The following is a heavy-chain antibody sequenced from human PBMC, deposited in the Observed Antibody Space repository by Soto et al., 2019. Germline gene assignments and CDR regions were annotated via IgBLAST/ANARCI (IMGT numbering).Heavy chain of an antibody. J-gene: IGHJ4*02. V-gene: IGHV3-7*01. CDR1: GVTFSSYW. D-gene: IGHD3-22*01. CDR3: ARDIDYDSSGFFAY. CDR2: IKQDGSEK. Sequence: GSLRLSCAASGVTFSSYWMSWVRQAPGKGLEWVANIKQDGSEKYYVDSVKGRFTISRDNAKNSLYLQMNSLRAEDTAVYYCARDIDYDSSGFFAYWGQGTLVTVSS.